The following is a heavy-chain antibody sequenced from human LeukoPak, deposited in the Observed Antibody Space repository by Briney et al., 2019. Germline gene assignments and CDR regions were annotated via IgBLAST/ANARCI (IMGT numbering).Heavy chain of an antibody. V-gene: IGHV3-48*03. CDR3: ARGLYSGSYYPHDY. J-gene: IGHJ4*02. CDR1: GFTFSSYE. Sequence: GGSLRLSCAASGFTFSSYEMNWVRQAPGKGLEWVSYISSSGSTIYYADSVKGRFTISRDNAKNSLYLQMNSLRAEDTAVYYCARGLYSGSYYPHDYWGQGTLVTVSS. D-gene: IGHD1-26*01. CDR2: ISSSGSTI.